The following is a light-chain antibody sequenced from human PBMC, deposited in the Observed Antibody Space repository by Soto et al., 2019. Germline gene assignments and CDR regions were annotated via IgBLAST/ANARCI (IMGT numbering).Light chain of an antibody. CDR3: QQYYDPPWT. Sequence: DFVMTQSPDSLAVSLGERATINCKSSQSLLHRFNNKDYLTWYQLKPGQPPKLLISWASTRESGVPDRISGSGSGTEFTLTISSLQAEDVAVYYCQQYYDPPWTFGQGTKVE. J-gene: IGKJ1*01. CDR1: QSLLHRFNNKDY. CDR2: WAS. V-gene: IGKV4-1*01.